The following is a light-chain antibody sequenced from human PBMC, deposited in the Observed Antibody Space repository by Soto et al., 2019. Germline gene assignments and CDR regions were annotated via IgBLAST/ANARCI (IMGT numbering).Light chain of an antibody. CDR2: ATS. Sequence: EIVLTQSPGTLSLSPGERATLSCRASQSVSSIYLAWYQQKPGQAPSLLIYATSSRATGIPDRFSGSGSGTEFALTISSLQSEDFAVYYCQQFKSWPWTFGEGTKVDIK. CDR3: QQFKSWPWT. J-gene: IGKJ1*01. V-gene: IGKV3-20*01. CDR1: QSVSSIY.